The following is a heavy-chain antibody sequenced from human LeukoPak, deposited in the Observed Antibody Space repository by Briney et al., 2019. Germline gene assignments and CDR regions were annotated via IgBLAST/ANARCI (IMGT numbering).Heavy chain of an antibody. Sequence: NTGGSLILSCAASGLTFSDDWMSWVRQAPGKGLEWVGRIKSKTAGGTTDYAAPVKGRFTISRDDSENTLFLQMNSLRAEDTAVYYCAKGVSAAADDAFDIWGQGTMVTVSS. J-gene: IGHJ3*02. CDR2: IKSKTAGGTT. D-gene: IGHD6-13*01. V-gene: IGHV3-15*01. CDR1: GLTFSDDW. CDR3: AKGVSAAADDAFDI.